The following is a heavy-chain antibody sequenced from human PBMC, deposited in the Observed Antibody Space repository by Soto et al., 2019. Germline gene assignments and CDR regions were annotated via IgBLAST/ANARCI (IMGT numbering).Heavy chain of an antibody. Sequence: EVQLVESGGGLVQPGGSLRLSCAASGFTVSSNYMSWVRQAPGKGLEWVSVIYSGGSTYYADSVKGRFTISRDNSKSTLYLQMSSLRGEDTGVYYCARGLYSGWHYFAYWGQGTLVTVSS. CDR2: IYSGGST. V-gene: IGHV3-66*01. J-gene: IGHJ4*02. CDR3: ARGLYSGWHYFAY. CDR1: GFTVSSNY. D-gene: IGHD5-12*01.